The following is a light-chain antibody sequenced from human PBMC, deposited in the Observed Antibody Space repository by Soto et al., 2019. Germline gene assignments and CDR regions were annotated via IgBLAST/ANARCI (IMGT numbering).Light chain of an antibody. CDR3: QQSGSSPWT. J-gene: IGKJ1*01. CDR2: GAS. V-gene: IGKV3-20*01. CDR1: QSVSSSY. Sequence: EIVLTQSPGTLSLSPGERATLSCRASQSVSSSYLAWYQQKPGQAPRLLIYGASSRATGIPDRFSGSGSGTDVTLTISRLEPEDFAVYYCQQSGSSPWTFGQGTKVEI.